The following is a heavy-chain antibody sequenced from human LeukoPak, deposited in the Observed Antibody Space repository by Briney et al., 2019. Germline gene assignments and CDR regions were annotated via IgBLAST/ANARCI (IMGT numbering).Heavy chain of an antibody. J-gene: IGHJ4*02. D-gene: IGHD3-10*01. CDR1: GFTFSNYG. Sequence: GGSLRLSCVASGFTFSNYGMNWVRQAPGRGLEWVSAISGTGGSTYYADSVKGRFTISRDNSKNTLYLQMNSLRAEDTAVYYCARAKPKNMVRGLIMRRESRYYFDYWGQGTLVTVSS. CDR3: ARAKPKNMVRGLIMRRESRYYFDY. CDR2: ISGTGGST. V-gene: IGHV3-23*01.